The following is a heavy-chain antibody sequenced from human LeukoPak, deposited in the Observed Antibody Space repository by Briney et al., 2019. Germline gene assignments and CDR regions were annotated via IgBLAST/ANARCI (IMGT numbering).Heavy chain of an antibody. CDR3: ARECRDGYKWFQAVTYYFDY. V-gene: IGHV3-21*01. CDR2: ISSNNSCI. J-gene: IGHJ4*02. Sequence: PGGSLRPSRAPSGLPFSSYSMNWVRQAPGKGLEWVSSISSNNSCIYYADSGKGRFTISRDNAKISLYLQMNSLRAEDTAVYYCARECRDGYKWFQAVTYYFDYWGQGTLVTVSS. CDR1: GLPFSSYS. D-gene: IGHD5-24*01.